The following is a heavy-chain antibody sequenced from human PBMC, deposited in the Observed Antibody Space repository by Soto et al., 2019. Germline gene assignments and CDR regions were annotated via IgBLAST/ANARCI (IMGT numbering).Heavy chain of an antibody. J-gene: IGHJ2*01. CDR3: ARSSSRIVVVVAARSYWYFDL. V-gene: IGHV3-48*03. CDR1: GFTFSSYE. D-gene: IGHD2-15*01. Sequence: GGSLRLSCAASGFTFSSYEMNWVRQAPGKGLEWVSYISSSGSTIYYADSVKGRFTISRDNAKNSLYLQMNSLRAEDTAVYYCARSSSRIVVVVAARSYWYFDLWAVAPWSPSPQ. CDR2: ISSSGSTI.